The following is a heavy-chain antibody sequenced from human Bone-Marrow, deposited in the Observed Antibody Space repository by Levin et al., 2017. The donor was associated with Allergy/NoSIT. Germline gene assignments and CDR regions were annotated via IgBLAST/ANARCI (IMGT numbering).Heavy chain of an antibody. V-gene: IGHV3-23*01. CDR3: AKDLGGGSESYFDY. J-gene: IGHJ4*02. CDR2: INGNGHST. Sequence: HPGESLKISCAASGFTFSSYAMNWVRQAPGKGLEWVSAINGNGHSTYYADSVRGRFTISRDNAKNTLYLQINTLGAEDTAVYWCAKDLGGGSESYFDYWGQGTLVTVSS. D-gene: IGHD1-26*01. CDR1: GFTFSSYA.